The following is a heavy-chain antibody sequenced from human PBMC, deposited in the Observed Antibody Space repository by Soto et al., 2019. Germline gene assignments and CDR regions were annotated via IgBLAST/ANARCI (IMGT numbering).Heavy chain of an antibody. CDR3: ARDPAAARPDY. V-gene: IGHV3-33*01. CDR2: LRHDGSDI. D-gene: IGHD6-6*01. J-gene: IGHJ4*02. Sequence: GGSLRLSCAASAFIFDGYGMHWVRQAPGKGPEWVAVLRHDGSDIHYADSVRGRFTISRDNSDKMVYLQMNNLRAEDTAVYYCARDPAAARPDYWGQGTLVTVSS. CDR1: AFIFDGYG.